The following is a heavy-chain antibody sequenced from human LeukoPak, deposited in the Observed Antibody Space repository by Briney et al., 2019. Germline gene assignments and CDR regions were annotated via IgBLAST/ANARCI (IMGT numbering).Heavy chain of an antibody. V-gene: IGHV1-18*01. Sequence: ASVKVSCKASGYTFTSYGISWVRQAPGQGLEWMGWISAYNGNTNYAQKLQGRVTMTTDTSTSTAYMELRSLRSGDTAVYYCARDLQSDYYYGMDVWGQGTTVTVSS. CDR2: ISAYNGNT. CDR1: GYTFTSYG. CDR3: ARDLQSDYYYGMDV. J-gene: IGHJ6*02.